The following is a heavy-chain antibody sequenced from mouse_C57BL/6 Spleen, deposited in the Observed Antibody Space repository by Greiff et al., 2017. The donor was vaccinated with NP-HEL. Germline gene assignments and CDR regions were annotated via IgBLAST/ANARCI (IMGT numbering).Heavy chain of an antibody. CDR1: GYSFTGYY. CDR3: ARVGYGSSSYYFDY. J-gene: IGHJ2*01. CDR2: INPSTGGT. V-gene: IGHV1-42*01. Sequence: EVQLQQSGPELVKPGASVKISCKASGYSFTGYYMNWVKQSPEKSLEWIGEINPSTGGTTYNQKFKAKATLTVDKSSSTAYMQRKSLTSEDSAVYYCARVGYGSSSYYFDYWGQGTTLTVSS. D-gene: IGHD1-1*01.